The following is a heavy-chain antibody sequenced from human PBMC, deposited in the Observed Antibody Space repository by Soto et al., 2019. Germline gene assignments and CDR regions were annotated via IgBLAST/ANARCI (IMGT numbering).Heavy chain of an antibody. V-gene: IGHV5-10-1*01. CDR2: IDPSDSYT. D-gene: IGHD3-3*01. CDR1: GYSFTSYW. J-gene: IGHJ3*02. Sequence: PGESLKISCKGSGYSFTSYWISWVRQMPGKGLEWMGRIDPSDSYTNYSPSFQGHVTISADKSISTAYLQWSSLKASDTAMYYCSSDTIFGVVNAFDIWGQGTMVTVSS. CDR3: SSDTIFGVVNAFDI.